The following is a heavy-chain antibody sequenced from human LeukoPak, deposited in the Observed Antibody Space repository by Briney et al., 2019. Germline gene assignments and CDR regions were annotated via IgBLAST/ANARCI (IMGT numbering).Heavy chain of an antibody. J-gene: IGHJ6*02. CDR2: ISAYNGNT. Sequence: APVKVSCKASGYTFTSYGISWVRQAPGQGLEWMGWISAYNGNTNYAQKLQGRVTMTTDTSTSTAYMELRSLRSDDTAVYYCARITINYDILTGYYNVIYGMDVWGQGTTVTVSS. V-gene: IGHV1-18*01. CDR1: GYTFTSYG. D-gene: IGHD3-9*01. CDR3: ARITINYDILTGYYNVIYGMDV.